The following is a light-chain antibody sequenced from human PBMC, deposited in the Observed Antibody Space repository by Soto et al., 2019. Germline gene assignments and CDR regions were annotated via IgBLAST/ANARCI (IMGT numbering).Light chain of an antibody. CDR1: QDIGNW. V-gene: IGKV1D-12*01. Sequence: DIQMTQSPSSVSASVGDRVIITCRASQDIGNWLAWYQQKPGKAPNLLIYAASRLNSGVPSRFSGSGSGTDFTLTVYTLQPEDFATYYCQQAKAFPLTFGGGTQVEIK. CDR2: AAS. CDR3: QQAKAFPLT. J-gene: IGKJ4*01.